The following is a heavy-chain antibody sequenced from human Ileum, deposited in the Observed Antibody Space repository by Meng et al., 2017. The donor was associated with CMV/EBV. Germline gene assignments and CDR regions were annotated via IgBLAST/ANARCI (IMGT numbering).Heavy chain of an antibody. J-gene: IGHJ3*02. D-gene: IGHD4-23*01. CDR3: ASNPTVVSDAFDI. V-gene: IGHV1-2*02. Sequence: ASVKVSCKASGYTFTGYYMHWVRQAPGQGLEWMGWINPNSGGTNYAQKFQGRLTMARDTSISTAYMELSRLRSDDTAVYYCASNPTVVSDAFDIWGQGTMVTVSS. CDR1: GYTFTGYY. CDR2: INPNSGGT.